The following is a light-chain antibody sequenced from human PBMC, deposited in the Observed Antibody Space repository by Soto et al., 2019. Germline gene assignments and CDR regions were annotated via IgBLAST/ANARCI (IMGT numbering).Light chain of an antibody. CDR1: GRNIGAYNY. V-gene: IGLV2-14*01. J-gene: IGLJ3*02. CDR2: GVK. CDR3: SSYTTSRIWV. Sequence: QSALTQPASVSGSPGQSITISCTGSGRNIGAYNYVSWYQQHPGKAPKLIIYGVKNRPSGVSNRFSASKSAFTASLTISGLQAEDEADYYCSSYTTSRIWVFGGGTKVTVL.